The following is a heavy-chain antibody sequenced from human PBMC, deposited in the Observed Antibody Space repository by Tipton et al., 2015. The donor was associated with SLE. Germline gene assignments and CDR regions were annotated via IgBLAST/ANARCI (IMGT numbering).Heavy chain of an antibody. D-gene: IGHD2-8*02. V-gene: IGHV4-39*07. J-gene: IGHJ4*02. CDR3: ARGYCSGDVCFGRGYFDY. Sequence: TLSLTCTVSGGSLSSASFWWSWVRQPPGKGLEWIGIIYNSGSTYSSPSLKSRVTISVDTSKNQFSLKMSSVTAADTAVYYCARGYCSGDVCFGRGYFDYWGQGTQVTVSS. CDR1: GGSLSSASFW. CDR2: IYNSGST.